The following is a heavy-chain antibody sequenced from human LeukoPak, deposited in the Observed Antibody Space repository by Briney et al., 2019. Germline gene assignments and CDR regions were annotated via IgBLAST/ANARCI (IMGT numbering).Heavy chain of an antibody. J-gene: IGHJ4*02. CDR1: GGSISSSSYY. V-gene: IGHV4-39*07. Sequence: SETLSLTCTVSGGSISSSSYYWGWIRQPPGKGLEWIGSIYYSGSTYYNPSLKSRVTISVDTSKNQFSLKLSSVTAADTAVYYCARVKLWFGDLILDYWGQGTLVTVSS. D-gene: IGHD3-10*01. CDR2: IYYSGST. CDR3: ARVKLWFGDLILDY.